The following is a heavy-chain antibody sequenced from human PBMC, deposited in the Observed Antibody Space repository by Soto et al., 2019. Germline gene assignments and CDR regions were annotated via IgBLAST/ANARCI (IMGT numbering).Heavy chain of an antibody. Sequence: LVKVSCKASGFSFTSSARRWVRQDRGQRLEWIGWIVVGSGNTNYAQKFQERVTITRDMSTSTAYMELSSLRSEDTAVYYCAATPPYCSGGSCYDYWGQGTLVTVSS. V-gene: IGHV1-58*02. CDR3: AATPPYCSGGSCYDY. J-gene: IGHJ4*02. CDR2: IVVGSGNT. D-gene: IGHD2-15*01. CDR1: GFSFTSSA.